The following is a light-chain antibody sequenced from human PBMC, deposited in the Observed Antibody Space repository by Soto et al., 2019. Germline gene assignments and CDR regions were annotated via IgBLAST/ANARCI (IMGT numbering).Light chain of an antibody. Sequence: QSALIQPASVSGSPGQSITISCTGTSRDVGGSNYVSWYQHHPHRAPKLLIYEVSYRPSGVSSRFSGSKSGNTASVTISGLQAEDEADYYCSSYTSSNTLEVFGVGTKLTVL. V-gene: IGLV2-14*01. CDR3: SSYTSSNTLEV. CDR1: SRDVGGSNY. J-gene: IGLJ1*01. CDR2: EVS.